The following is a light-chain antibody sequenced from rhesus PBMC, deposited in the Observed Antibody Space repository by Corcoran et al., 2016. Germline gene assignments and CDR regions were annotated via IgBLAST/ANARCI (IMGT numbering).Light chain of an antibody. CDR2: KAS. CDR3: QHYLSRPLT. V-gene: IGKV1-22*01. CDR1: QSISSW. Sequence: DIQMTQSPSSLSASVGDTVTITCRASQSISSWLAWYQQKPGKAPNLLIYKASSLEIGVPSRFSGSGSVTDFTLTISSLQSEDFATYHCQHYLSRPLTFGGGTKVELK. J-gene: IGKJ4*01.